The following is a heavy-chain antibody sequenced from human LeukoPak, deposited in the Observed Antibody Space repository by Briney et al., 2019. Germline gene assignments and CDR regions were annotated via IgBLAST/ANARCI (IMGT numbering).Heavy chain of an antibody. Sequence: PGGSLRLSCAASGFTFSSYAMSWVRQAPGKGLEWVSTISGGGGSTCYADSVKGRFTISRDNSKNTLDLQMNSLRAEDTAVYYCANTKWVLLAYCGGDCYSPHFDYWGQGTLVTVSS. V-gene: IGHV3-23*01. J-gene: IGHJ4*02. CDR1: GFTFSSYA. CDR2: ISGGGGST. D-gene: IGHD2-21*02. CDR3: ANTKWVLLAYCGGDCYSPHFDY.